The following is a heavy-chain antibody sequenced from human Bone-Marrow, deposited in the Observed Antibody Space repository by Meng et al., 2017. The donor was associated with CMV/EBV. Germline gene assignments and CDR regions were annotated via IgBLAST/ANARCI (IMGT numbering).Heavy chain of an antibody. V-gene: IGHV3-11*01. CDR1: GFIFSDYY. D-gene: IGHD6-6*01. CDR3: ARARAAARHSDY. Sequence: GESLKISCTASGFIFSDYYMSWFRQAPGKGLEWVSYISSSGDAIHNADSVKGRFAVSRDNAKNSLYLQMNSLRVEDTAVYYCARARAAARHSDYWGQGTLVTVSS. CDR2: ISSSGDAI. J-gene: IGHJ4*02.